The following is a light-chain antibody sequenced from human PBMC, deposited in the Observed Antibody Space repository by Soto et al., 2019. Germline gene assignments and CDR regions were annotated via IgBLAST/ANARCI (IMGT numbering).Light chain of an antibody. Sequence: DIVMTQSPLSLPVTPGEPSCISCRSSHSLLHINGYNYLDWYLQKPGQAPRLLIYGASTRATDIPATFTGSGSGTEFNLTISSLQSEDFGVYYCQQYNNWPRATFGGGTKVDIK. J-gene: IGKJ4*01. CDR2: GAS. CDR3: QQYNNWPRAT. CDR1: HSLLHINGYNY. V-gene: IGKV3-15*01.